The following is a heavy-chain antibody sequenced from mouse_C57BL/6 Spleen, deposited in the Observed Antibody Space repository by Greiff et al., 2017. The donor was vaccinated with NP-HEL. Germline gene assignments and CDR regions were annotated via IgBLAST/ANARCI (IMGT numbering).Heavy chain of an antibody. CDR3: AREGRAMDY. CDR2: ISYDGSN. V-gene: IGHV3-6*01. J-gene: IGHJ4*01. CDR1: GYSITSGYY. Sequence: DVKLQESGPGLVKPSQSLSLTCSVTGYSITSGYYWNWIRQFPGNKLEWMGYISYDGSNNYNPSLKNRISITRDTSKNQFFLKLHSVTTEDTATYYCAREGRAMDYWGQGTSVTVSS.